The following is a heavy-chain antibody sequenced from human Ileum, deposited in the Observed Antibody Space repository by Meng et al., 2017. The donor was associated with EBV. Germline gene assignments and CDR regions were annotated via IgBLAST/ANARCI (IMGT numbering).Heavy chain of an antibody. CDR1: GFTFSSYS. CDR3: SRRLYDSSGYYPFDY. D-gene: IGHD3-22*01. V-gene: IGHV3-21*06. CDR2: ISSSSSSI. J-gene: IGHJ4*02. Sequence: VGSGGGLVKPGGSLRLSCAASGFTFSSYSMNWVRQAPGKGLEWVSSISSSSSSIHYADSVKGRFTTSRDNAKNSLYLQMNSLRAEDTAVYYCSRRLYDSSGYYPFDYWGQGTLVTGSS.